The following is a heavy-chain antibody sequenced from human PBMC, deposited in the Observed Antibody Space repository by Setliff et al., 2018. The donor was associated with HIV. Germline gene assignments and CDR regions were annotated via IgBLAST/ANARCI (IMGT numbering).Heavy chain of an antibody. CDR3: ARGLSVYSYANVYYYHGMDV. CDR1: GSSISSTTYY. J-gene: IGHJ6*02. D-gene: IGHD5-18*01. CDR2: FHYSGST. Sequence: PSETLSLTCTVSGSSISSTTYYWGWIRQPPGKGLEWIGSFHYSGSTSYNPSLKSRVAISVDTSKSQFSLKMTSVTAADTAVYYCARGLSVYSYANVYYYHGMDVWGQGTTVTVSS. V-gene: IGHV4-39*01.